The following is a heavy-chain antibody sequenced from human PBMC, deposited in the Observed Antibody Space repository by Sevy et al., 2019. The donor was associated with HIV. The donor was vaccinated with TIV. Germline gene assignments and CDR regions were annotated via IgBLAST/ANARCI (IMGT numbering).Heavy chain of an antibody. V-gene: IGHV1-8*01. CDR2: MSAKSGNT. Sequence: ASVKVSCKTSGYTFTSYDIHWVRQATGQGLEWTGWMSAKSGNTGYARKFQGRVTMTRDTSISTAYMELSSLRSEDTAVYYCARWWGTSYYYYYAMDVWRQGTTVTVSS. J-gene: IGHJ6*02. D-gene: IGHD2-8*02. CDR1: GYTFTSYD. CDR3: ARWWGTSYYYYYAMDV.